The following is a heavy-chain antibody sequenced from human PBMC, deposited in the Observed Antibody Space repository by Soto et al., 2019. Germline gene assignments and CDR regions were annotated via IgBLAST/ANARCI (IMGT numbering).Heavy chain of an antibody. Sequence: ASVKVSCKVSGYTLTELSMHWVRQAPGKGLEWMGGFDPEDGETIYAQKFQGRVTMTEDTSTDTAYMELSSLRSEDTAVYYCATEVSASSGWYNWFDPWGQGTLVTVSS. V-gene: IGHV1-24*01. CDR3: ATEVSASSGWYNWFDP. CDR1: GYTLTELS. D-gene: IGHD6-19*01. CDR2: FDPEDGET. J-gene: IGHJ5*02.